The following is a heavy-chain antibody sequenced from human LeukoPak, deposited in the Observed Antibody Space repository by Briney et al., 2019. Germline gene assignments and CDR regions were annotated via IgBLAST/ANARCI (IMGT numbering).Heavy chain of an antibody. CDR2: INHSGST. D-gene: IGHD5-12*01. CDR1: GGSFSGYY. Sequence: SETLSLTCAVYGGSFSGYYWSWIRQPPGKGLEWIGEINHSGSTNYNPSLKSRVTISVDTSKNQFSLKLSSVTAADTAVYYCARADGGYVGYWGQGTLVTVSS. V-gene: IGHV4-34*01. J-gene: IGHJ4*02. CDR3: ARADGGYVGY.